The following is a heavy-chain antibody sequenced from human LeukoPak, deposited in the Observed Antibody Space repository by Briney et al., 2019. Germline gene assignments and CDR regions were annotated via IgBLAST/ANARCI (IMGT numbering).Heavy chain of an antibody. D-gene: IGHD2-8*01. CDR3: ARSEIVLMVYGGVDY. CDR2: ISAYNGNT. V-gene: IGHV1-18*01. Sequence: ASVKVSCKASGYTFTSYGISWVRQAPGQGLEWMEWISAYNGNTNYAQKLQGRVTMTTDTSTSTAYMELRSLRSDDTAVYYCARSEIVLMVYGGVDYWGQGTLVTVSS. J-gene: IGHJ4*02. CDR1: GYTFTSYG.